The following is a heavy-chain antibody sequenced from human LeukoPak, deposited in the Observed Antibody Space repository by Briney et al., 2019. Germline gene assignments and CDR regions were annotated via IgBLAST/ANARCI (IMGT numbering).Heavy chain of an antibody. J-gene: IGHJ3*02. D-gene: IGHD1-14*01. CDR1: GFTFDDYT. Sequence: SGGSLRLSCAASGFTFDDYTMHWVRQAPGKGLEWVSLISWDGGSTYYADSVKGRFTISRDNSKNSLYLQMNSLRTEDTALYYCAKDISRYTSNDAFDIWGQGTMVTVSS. CDR3: AKDISRYTSNDAFDI. V-gene: IGHV3-43*01. CDR2: ISWDGGST.